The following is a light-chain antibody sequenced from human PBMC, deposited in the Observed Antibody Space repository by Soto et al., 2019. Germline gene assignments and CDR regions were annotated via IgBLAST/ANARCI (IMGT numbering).Light chain of an antibody. CDR1: RSVSSN. Sequence: EIVMTQSPATLSVSPGEGATLSCRASRSVSSNLAWYQHKPGQAPRLLIYGASTRATGIPARFSGSGSGTEFTLTISSLQSEDFAIYYCQQYNNWPPEGTFGQGTKVEIK. CDR3: QQYNNWPPEGT. J-gene: IGKJ1*01. CDR2: GAS. V-gene: IGKV3-15*01.